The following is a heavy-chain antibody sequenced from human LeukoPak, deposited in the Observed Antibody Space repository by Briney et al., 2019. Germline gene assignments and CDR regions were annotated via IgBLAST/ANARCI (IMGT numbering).Heavy chain of an antibody. CDR1: GGSFSGYY. CDR2: INHSGST. CDR3: ARGLVRYYFDY. Sequence: SETLSLTCAVYGGSFSGYYWSWIRQPPGKELEWIGEINHSGSTNYNPSLKSRVTISVDTSKNQFSLKLSSVTAADTAVYYCARGLVRYYFDYWGQGTLVTVSS. J-gene: IGHJ4*02. D-gene: IGHD3-10*01. V-gene: IGHV4-34*01.